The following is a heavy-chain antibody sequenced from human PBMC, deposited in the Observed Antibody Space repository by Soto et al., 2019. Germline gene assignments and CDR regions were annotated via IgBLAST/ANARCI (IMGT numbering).Heavy chain of an antibody. V-gene: IGHV4-39*01. Sequence: QLQLQESGPGLVKPSETLSLTCTVSGGSISSSSYYWGWIRQPPGKGLEWIGSIYYSGSTYYNPSLKRRVTISVDTSKNQFSLKLSSVTAADTAVYYCARHALGYCSSTSCSPYYFDYWGQGTLVTVSS. J-gene: IGHJ4*02. CDR2: IYYSGST. CDR3: ARHALGYCSSTSCSPYYFDY. CDR1: GGSISSSSYY. D-gene: IGHD2-2*01.